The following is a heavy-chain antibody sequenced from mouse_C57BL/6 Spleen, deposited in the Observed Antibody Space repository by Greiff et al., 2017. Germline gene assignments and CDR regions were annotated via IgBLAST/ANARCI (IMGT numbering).Heavy chain of an antibody. CDR3: ARVSGYAMGY. V-gene: IGHV1-26*01. CDR2: INPNNGGT. J-gene: IGHJ4*01. Sequence: EVQLQQSGPELVKPGASVKISCKASGYTFTDYYMNWVKQSPGKGLEWIGDINPNNGGTRYNQKFKGKATLTVDKSSSTAYMELRSLTSEDSAGYYCARVSGYAMGYWGQGTSVTVSS. CDR1: GYTFTDYY.